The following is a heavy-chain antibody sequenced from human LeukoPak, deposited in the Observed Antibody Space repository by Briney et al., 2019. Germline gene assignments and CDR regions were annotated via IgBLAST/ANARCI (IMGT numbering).Heavy chain of an antibody. CDR3: ANSPVLTI. CDR1: EFTFGSYS. V-gene: IGHV3-23*01. D-gene: IGHD2-15*01. Sequence: PGGSLRLSCAASEFTFGSYSMNWVRQAPGKGLEWVSAISGSGGSTYYADSVKGRFTISRDNSKNTLYLQMNSLRAEDTAVYYCANSPVLTIWGQGTMVTVSS. J-gene: IGHJ3*02. CDR2: ISGSGGST.